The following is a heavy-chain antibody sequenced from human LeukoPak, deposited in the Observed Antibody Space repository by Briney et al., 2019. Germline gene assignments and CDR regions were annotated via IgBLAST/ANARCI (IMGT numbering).Heavy chain of an antibody. D-gene: IGHD3-16*01. CDR1: GGSISSYY. CDR3: ARDGAYYYYGMDV. Sequence: SETLSLTCTVSGGSISSYYWSWIRQPPGKGLEWIGYIYYSGSTNYNPSLKSRVTISVDTSKNQFSLKLSSVTAAGTAVYYCARDGAYYYYGMDVWGQGTTVTVSS. J-gene: IGHJ6*02. V-gene: IGHV4-59*01. CDR2: IYYSGST.